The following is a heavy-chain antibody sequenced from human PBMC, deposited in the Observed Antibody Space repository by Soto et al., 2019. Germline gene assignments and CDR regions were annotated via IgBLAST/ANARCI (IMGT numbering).Heavy chain of an antibody. CDR3: ARGVGSGIYYNQYNWFDP. D-gene: IGHD3-10*01. CDR1: GYTFTSYG. J-gene: IGHJ5*02. CDR2: ISAYNGNT. Sequence: GASVKVSCKASGYTFTSYGISWVRQAPGQGLEWMGWISAYNGNTKYAQKLQGRVTMTTDTSTSTAYMELRSLISDDTAVYYCARGVGSGIYYNQYNWFDPWGQGTLVTVSS. V-gene: IGHV1-18*01.